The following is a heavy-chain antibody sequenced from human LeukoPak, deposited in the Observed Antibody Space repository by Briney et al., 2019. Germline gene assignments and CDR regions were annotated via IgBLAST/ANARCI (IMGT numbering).Heavy chain of an antibody. D-gene: IGHD3-10*01. CDR2: IKQDGSEK. CDR1: EFTFTTYW. CDR3: ARLSEMLRGPEVIYYVEH. Sequence: GGSLRLSCEASEFTFTTYWMSWVRQAPGKGLEGVANIKQDGSEKYYVDSVKGRFTISRDNAKNSVYLQMNSLRAEDTAVYYCARLSEMLRGPEVIYYVEHWGQGTLVTVSS. V-gene: IGHV3-7*01. J-gene: IGHJ4*02.